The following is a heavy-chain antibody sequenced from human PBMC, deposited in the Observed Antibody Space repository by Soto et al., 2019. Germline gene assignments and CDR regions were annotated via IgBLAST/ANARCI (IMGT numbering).Heavy chain of an antibody. CDR3: AHSHFEILTGPFDS. V-gene: IGHV2-5*01. CDR1: GFSLTDTGAT. Sequence: QITLKESGPTLVQPTQTLTLTCTFSGFSLTDTGATVGWNRQAPGKGLEWLALIYWYDDKRYNPSLKNRLTIAKDTSRNQVILTLSNVGPVDNATYYCAHSHFEILTGPFDSWGPGTLVTVSS. D-gene: IGHD3-9*01. J-gene: IGHJ5*01. CDR2: IYWYDDK.